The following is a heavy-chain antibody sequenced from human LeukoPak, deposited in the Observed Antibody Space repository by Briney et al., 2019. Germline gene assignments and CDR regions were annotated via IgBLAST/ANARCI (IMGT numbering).Heavy chain of an antibody. V-gene: IGHV1-69*04. J-gene: IGHJ5*02. CDR1: GGTFSSYA. D-gene: IGHD3-10*02. CDR2: IIPILGIA. CDR3: ARGVVRTVSWFDP. Sequence: SVKVSCKASGGTFSSYAISWVRQAPGQGLEWMGRIIPILGIANYAQKFQGRVTITADKSTSTAYMELSSPRSEDTAVYYCARGVVRTVSWFDPWGQGTLVTVSS.